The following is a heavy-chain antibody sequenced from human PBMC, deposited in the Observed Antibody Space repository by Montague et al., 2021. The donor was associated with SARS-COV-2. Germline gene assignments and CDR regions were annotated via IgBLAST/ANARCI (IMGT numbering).Heavy chain of an antibody. D-gene: IGHD3-22*01. Sequence: SETRSLTCAVYGGSSRDYYWSWIRQPPGKGLEWIGYIYYSGSTNYNPSLKSRVTISVDTSKNQFSLKLSSVTAADTAVYYCARHRRGVSGVVVHHGDFDXWGQGTLVTVSS. CDR2: IYYSGST. J-gene: IGHJ4*02. CDR1: GGSSRDYY. V-gene: IGHV4-59*08. CDR3: ARHRRGVSGVVVHHGDFDX.